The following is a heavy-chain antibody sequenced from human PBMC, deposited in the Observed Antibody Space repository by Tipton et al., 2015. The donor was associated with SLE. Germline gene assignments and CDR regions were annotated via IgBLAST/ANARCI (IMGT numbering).Heavy chain of an antibody. CDR2: IYYSGST. V-gene: IGHV4-59*01. CDR1: GGSISNFY. D-gene: IGHD3-10*01. J-gene: IGHJ6*03. Sequence: TLSLTCTVSGGSISNFYWSWIRQPPGKGLEWIGYIYYSGSTNYNPSLRSRVTMSLDMSKNQFSLKLSSVTAADTAVYYCVGYYNYMDVWGKGTTVTVSS. CDR3: VGYYNYMDV.